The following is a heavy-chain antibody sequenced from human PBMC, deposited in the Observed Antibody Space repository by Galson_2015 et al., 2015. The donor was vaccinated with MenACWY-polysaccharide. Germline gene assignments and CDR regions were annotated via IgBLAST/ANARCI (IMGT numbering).Heavy chain of an antibody. CDR1: GFMFSDYA. J-gene: IGHJ4*02. V-gene: IGHV3-49*03. CDR2: IRRRTYGETK. Sequence: SLRLSCAASGFMFSDYAMNWFRQAPGKGLEWVAIIRRRTYGETKEDAASVKGRFTISRDDSKGIDYLQMNSLQSEDTARYYCTRGRKWMDFWGQGILVTVSS. D-gene: IGHD5-12*01. CDR3: TRGRKWMDF.